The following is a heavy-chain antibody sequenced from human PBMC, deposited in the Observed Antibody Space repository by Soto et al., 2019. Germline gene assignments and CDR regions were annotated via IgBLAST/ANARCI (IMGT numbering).Heavy chain of an antibody. J-gene: IGHJ4*02. V-gene: IGHV4-59*01. CDR2: IYYSGST. CDR1: GGSISSYY. CDR3: ARDRGYGDRYDY. D-gene: IGHD4-17*01. Sequence: SETLSLTCTVSGGSISSYYWSWIRQPPGKGLEWIGYIYYSGSTNYNPSLKSRVTISVDTSKNQFSLKLSSVTAADTAVYYCARDRGYGDRYDYWGQGTXVTVSS.